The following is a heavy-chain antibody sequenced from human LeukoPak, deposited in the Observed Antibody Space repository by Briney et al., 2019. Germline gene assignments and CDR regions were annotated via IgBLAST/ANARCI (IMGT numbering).Heavy chain of an antibody. D-gene: IGHD3-9*01. Sequence: GGSLRLSCAASGFTFSSYSMNWVRQAPGKGLEWVSYISSSSSTIYYADSVKGRFTISRDNAKNSQYLQMNSLRAEDTAVYYCARSASSEGYDILTGYYPYWGQGTLVTVSS. J-gene: IGHJ4*02. V-gene: IGHV3-48*01. CDR1: GFTFSSYS. CDR2: ISSSSSTI. CDR3: ARSASSEGYDILTGYYPY.